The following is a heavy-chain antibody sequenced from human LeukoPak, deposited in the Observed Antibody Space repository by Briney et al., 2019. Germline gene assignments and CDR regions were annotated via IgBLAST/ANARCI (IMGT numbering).Heavy chain of an antibody. V-gene: IGHV1-2*02. Sequence: ASVTVSFKASGYTFTVDYVHWVRQTPEQGLERMGWINPNRGGTIYAQNFQGRVTMTRDTSISTAYMELSRLRSDDTAVYFCARGCSSPRCCGGGPGDYWGQGTLVTVSS. CDR2: INPNRGGT. CDR3: ARGCSSPRCCGGGPGDY. D-gene: IGHD2-2*01. CDR1: GYTFTVDY. J-gene: IGHJ4*02.